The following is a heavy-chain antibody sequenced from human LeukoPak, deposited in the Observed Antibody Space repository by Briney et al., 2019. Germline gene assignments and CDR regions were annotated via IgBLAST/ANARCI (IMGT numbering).Heavy chain of an antibody. CDR1: GFTLDEFA. D-gene: IGHD2-8*01. J-gene: IGHJ4*02. CDR3: TVDTNTDSQYY. CDR2: IKSKTDGGTT. Sequence: GGSLRLSCAASGFTLDEFAMSWVRQGPGKGLEWVGRIKSKTDGGTTDYAAPVKGRFTISRDDSENTLYLQMNSLKAEDTAVYYCTVDTNTDSQYYWGQGTLVTVSS. V-gene: IGHV3-15*01.